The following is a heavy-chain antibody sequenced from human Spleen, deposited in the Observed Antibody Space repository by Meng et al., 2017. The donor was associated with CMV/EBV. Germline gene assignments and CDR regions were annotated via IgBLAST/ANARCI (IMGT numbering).Heavy chain of an antibody. Sequence: GQLQESGPGLVSPPEPLSSTCTVSVGSISSYYWSWSRQPAGKGLEWIGRIYTSGSTNYNPSLKSRVTMSVDTSKNQFSLKLSSVTAADTAVYYCARGGSSSAVDYWGQGTLVTVSS. D-gene: IGHD6-6*01. CDR2: IYTSGST. J-gene: IGHJ4*02. CDR3: ARGGSSSAVDY. V-gene: IGHV4-4*07. CDR1: VGSISSYY.